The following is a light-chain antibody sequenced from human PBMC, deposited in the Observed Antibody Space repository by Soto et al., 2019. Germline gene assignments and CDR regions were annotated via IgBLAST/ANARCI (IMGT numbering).Light chain of an antibody. V-gene: IGLV1-40*01. Sequence: QSVLTQPPSVSGAPGQRVTISCTGSSSNIGAGYDVHWYQQLPGTAPKLLIYGNNNRPSGVPDRFSGSKSGTSASLAITGIQAEDEADYYCQSYDISLSGHVVFGGGTKLTVL. CDR3: QSYDISLSGHVV. J-gene: IGLJ2*01. CDR2: GNN. CDR1: SSNIGAGYD.